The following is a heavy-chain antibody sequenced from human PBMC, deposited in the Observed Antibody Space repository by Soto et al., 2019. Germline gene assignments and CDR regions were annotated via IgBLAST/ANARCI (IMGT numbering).Heavy chain of an antibody. J-gene: IGHJ4*02. CDR1: GFTFSSYA. Sequence: GGSLRLSCAASGFTFSSYAMHWVRQAPGKGLEWVAVISYDGSNKYYADSVKGRFTISRDNSKNTLYLQMNSLRAEDTAVYYCARDCKSRSSGWYGLFDYRGQGTLVTVSS. D-gene: IGHD6-19*01. V-gene: IGHV3-30-3*01. CDR3: ARDCKSRSSGWYGLFDY. CDR2: ISYDGSNK.